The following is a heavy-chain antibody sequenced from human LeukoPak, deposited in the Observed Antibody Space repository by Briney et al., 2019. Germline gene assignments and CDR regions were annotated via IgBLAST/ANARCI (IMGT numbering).Heavy chain of an antibody. V-gene: IGHV5-51*01. CDR1: QYIFTSYW. Sequence: GESLKISCTGSQYIFTSYWIGWVRQMPGKGLEWMGIINPDDSDTRYSPSFQGQVPFSADKSISTAYLQWSSLKASDTAMYYCARQENYHDSGSYYNSPYFFDYWGQGTLLTVSS. CDR3: ARQENYHDSGSYYNSPYFFDY. J-gene: IGHJ4*02. CDR2: INPDDSDT. D-gene: IGHD3-10*01.